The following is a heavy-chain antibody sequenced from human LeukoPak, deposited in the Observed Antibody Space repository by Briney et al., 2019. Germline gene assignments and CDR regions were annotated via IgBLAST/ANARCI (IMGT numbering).Heavy chain of an antibody. V-gene: IGHV4-59*11. CDR1: GGSISSHY. Sequence: SETLSLTCTVSGGSISSHYWSWIRQPPGKGLEWIGYIYYSGSTNYNPSLKSRVTISVDTSKNQFSLKLSSVTAADTAVYYCARQRGDPFGYYYYYMDVWGKGTTVTVSS. J-gene: IGHJ6*03. CDR2: IYYSGST. CDR3: ARQRGDPFGYYYYYMDV. D-gene: IGHD2-21*01.